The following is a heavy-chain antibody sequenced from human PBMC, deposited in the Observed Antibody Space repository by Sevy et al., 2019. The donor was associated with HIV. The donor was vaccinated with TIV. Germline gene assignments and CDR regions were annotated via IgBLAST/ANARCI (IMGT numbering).Heavy chain of an antibody. CDR1: GGSISSYY. V-gene: IGHV4-59*01. J-gene: IGHJ5*02. Sequence: SETLSLTCTVSGGSISSYYWSWIRQPPGKGLEWIGYIYYSGSTNYNPSLKSRVTISVDTSKNQFSLKLSSVTAADTAVYYCARRQYSGGPDYWFDPWGQGTLVTVSS. CDR3: ARRQYSGGPDYWFDP. CDR2: IYYSGST. D-gene: IGHD1-26*01.